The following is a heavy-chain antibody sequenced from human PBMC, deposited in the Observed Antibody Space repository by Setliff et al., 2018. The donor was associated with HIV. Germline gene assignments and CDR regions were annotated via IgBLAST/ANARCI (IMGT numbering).Heavy chain of an antibody. D-gene: IGHD3-16*01. V-gene: IGHV1-2*02. J-gene: IGHJ5*02. CDR2: INPNSGGT. CDR1: GYTLAGYF. CDR3: ARGRGGTKRENWFDP. Sequence: RASVKVSCKASGYTLAGYFMHWVRQAPGQGLEWMGWINPNSGGTNYAQKFQGRVTMTRNTSISTAYMELSSLRSEDTAVYYCARGRGGTKRENWFDPWGQGTLVTVSS.